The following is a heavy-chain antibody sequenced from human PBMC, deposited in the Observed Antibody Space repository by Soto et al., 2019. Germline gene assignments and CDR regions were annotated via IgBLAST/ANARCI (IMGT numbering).Heavy chain of an antibody. V-gene: IGHV3-43*01. J-gene: IGHJ4*02. CDR2: ISWDGGST. Sequence: LSLTCAASGFTFDDYTMHWVRQAPGKGLEWVSLISWDGGSTYYADSVKGRFTISRDNSKNSLYLQMNSLRTEDTALYYCAKDISLIGDILTGYFDYWGQGTLVTVSS. CDR1: GFTFDDYT. D-gene: IGHD3-9*01. CDR3: AKDISLIGDILTGYFDY.